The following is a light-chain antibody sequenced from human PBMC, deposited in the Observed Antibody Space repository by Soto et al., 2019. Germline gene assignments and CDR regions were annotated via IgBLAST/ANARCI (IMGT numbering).Light chain of an antibody. V-gene: IGLV2-18*02. Sequence: QSARTQPPSVSGSPGQSVTISCTGTSSDVGSYNRVSWYQQPPGTAPKLMIYEVTYRPSGVPDRFSGSKSGNTASLTISGLQAEDEADYYCGSYTTISTYVFGTGTKVTVL. CDR1: SSDVGSYNR. CDR2: EVT. J-gene: IGLJ1*01. CDR3: GSYTTISTYV.